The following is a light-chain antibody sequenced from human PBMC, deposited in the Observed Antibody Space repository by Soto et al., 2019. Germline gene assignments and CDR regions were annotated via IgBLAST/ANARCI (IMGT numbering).Light chain of an antibody. CDR3: RQYSNYSPET. CDR1: QSIIGW. V-gene: IGKV1-5*01. CDR2: DAS. J-gene: IGKJ1*01. Sequence: DIQMTQSPSTLSAIVGDRVTITCRASQSIIGWLAWYQQKPGRAPNLLIYDASILERGGPSSFSGSGSGTEFTHLSSSLQHDDFATYYCRQYSNYSPETFGQGTNVEIK.